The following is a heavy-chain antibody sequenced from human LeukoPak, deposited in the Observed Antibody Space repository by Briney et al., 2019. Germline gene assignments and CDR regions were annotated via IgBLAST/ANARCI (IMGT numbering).Heavy chain of an antibody. CDR2: ISGSGGTT. V-gene: IGHV3-23*01. CDR1: GFTFRTYA. CDR3: AKLSTFGDLSRVRFDP. Sequence: GGSLRLSCAVSGFTFRTYAMSWVRQAPGKGLEWVSAISGSGGTTYYADSVKGRFTISRDNSKNTLYLQMNSLRAEDTAVYYCAKLSTFGDLSRVRFDPWGQGTLVTVSS. J-gene: IGHJ5*02. D-gene: IGHD3-10*01.